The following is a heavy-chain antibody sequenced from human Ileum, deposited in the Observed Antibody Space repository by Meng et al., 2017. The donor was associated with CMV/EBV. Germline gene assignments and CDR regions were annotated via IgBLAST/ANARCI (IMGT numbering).Heavy chain of an antibody. V-gene: IGHV3-23*01. Sequence: GGSLRLSCAASGFAFSTYAMSWVRQAPGKGLEWVSAISGAGRSTYYADSVTGRFTISRDNAKNSLYLQMNSLRAEDTAVYYCARRQFEGPGGRGYGMDVWGQGTTVTVSS. CDR1: GFAFSTYA. CDR3: ARRQFEGPGGRGYGMDV. J-gene: IGHJ6*02. D-gene: IGHD1-14*01. CDR2: ISGAGRST.